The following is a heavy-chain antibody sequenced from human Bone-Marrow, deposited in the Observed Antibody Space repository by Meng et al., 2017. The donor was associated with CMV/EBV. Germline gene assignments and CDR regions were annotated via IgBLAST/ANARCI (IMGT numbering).Heavy chain of an antibody. CDR2: IYYSGST. D-gene: IGHD2-2*01. V-gene: IGHV4-61*01. CDR1: GGAVSSGSYY. J-gene: IGHJ4*02. Sequence: SETLSLTCTVSGGAVSSGSYYWSWIRQPPGKGLEWIGYIYYSGSTNYNPSHQSRVTISVNTSKNQFSLKLSFVTAADTAVYYCARADCSSTSWSDYWGQGTLVTVSS. CDR3: ARADCSSTSWSDY.